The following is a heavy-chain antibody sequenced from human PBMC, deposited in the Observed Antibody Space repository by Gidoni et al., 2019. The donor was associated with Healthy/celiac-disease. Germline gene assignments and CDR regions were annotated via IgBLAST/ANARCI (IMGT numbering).Heavy chain of an antibody. D-gene: IGHD3-10*01. J-gene: IGHJ4*02. CDR1: GGSFSGYY. CDR2: INHSGST. CDR3: ARVPHYYGSGSYYNSRSGHYFDY. Sequence: QVQLQQWGAGLLKPSETLSLTCAVYGGSFSGYYWSWIRQPPGKGLEWIGEINHSGSTTYNPSLKSRVTISVDTSKNQFSLKLSSVTAADTAVYYCARVPHYYGSGSYYNSRSGHYFDYWGQGTLVTVSS. V-gene: IGHV4-34*01.